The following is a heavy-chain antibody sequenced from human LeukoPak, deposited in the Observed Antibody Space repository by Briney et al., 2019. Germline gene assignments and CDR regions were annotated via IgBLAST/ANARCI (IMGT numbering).Heavy chain of an antibody. V-gene: IGHV3-21*01. CDR2: ISSGSTYI. Sequence: LGGSLRLSCAASEFTFSTYSMNWVRQAPGKGLEWVSSISSGSTYIYYADSVKGRFTTSRANAKNSLYMQMNSLRAEDTAVYYCAGSDTTGYSPREWDYWYFDLWGRGTLVTVSS. D-gene: IGHD3-9*01. CDR1: EFTFSTYS. CDR3: AGSDTTGYSPREWDYWYFDL. J-gene: IGHJ2*01.